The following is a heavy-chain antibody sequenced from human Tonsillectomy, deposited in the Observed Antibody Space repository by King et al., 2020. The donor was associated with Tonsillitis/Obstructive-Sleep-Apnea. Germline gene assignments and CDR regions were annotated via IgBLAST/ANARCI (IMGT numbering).Heavy chain of an antibody. CDR3: VSGVVGVFDY. CDR2: TRNKVNSYTT. Sequence: VQLVESGGGLVQPGGSLRLSCAASGFTFSDHYMDWDRQAPGKGLEWVGRTRNKVNSYTTEYAASVKGRFTISRDDSKNSLHLQMNSLKTEDTAVYYSVSGVVGVFDYWGQGTLVTVSS. D-gene: IGHD1-26*01. V-gene: IGHV3-72*01. J-gene: IGHJ4*02. CDR1: GFTFSDHY.